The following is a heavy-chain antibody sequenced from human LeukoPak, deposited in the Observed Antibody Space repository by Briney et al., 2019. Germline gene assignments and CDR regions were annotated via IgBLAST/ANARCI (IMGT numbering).Heavy chain of an antibody. CDR2: ISAYNGNT. J-gene: IGHJ4*02. CDR1: GYTFTSYG. CDR3: AREYYGSGSYYNGLDY. D-gene: IGHD3-10*01. Sequence: ASVKVSCKASGYTFTSYGISWVRQAPGQGLEWMGWISAYNGNTNYAQKLQGRVTMTTDTSTSTACMELRSLRSDDTAVYYCAREYYGSGSYYNGLDYWGQGTLVTVSS. V-gene: IGHV1-18*01.